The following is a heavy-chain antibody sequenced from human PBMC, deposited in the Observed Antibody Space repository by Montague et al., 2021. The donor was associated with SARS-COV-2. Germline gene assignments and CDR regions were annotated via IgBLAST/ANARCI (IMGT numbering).Heavy chain of an antibody. CDR1: GFTLSSYA. J-gene: IGHJ4*02. D-gene: IGHD2-21*01. Sequence: SLSLSCAASGFTLSSYAMHWVRQAPGKGLEWAAVISYDGSNKYYADSVKGRFTISRDNSKNTLCLQMNSLRAEDTAVYYCARGCRGGYSTFDYWGQGTLVTVSS. CDR2: ISYDGSNK. V-gene: IGHV3-30*04. CDR3: ARGCRGGYSTFDY.